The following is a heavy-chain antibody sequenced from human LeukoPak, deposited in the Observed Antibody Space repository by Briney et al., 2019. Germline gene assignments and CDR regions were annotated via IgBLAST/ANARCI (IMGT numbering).Heavy chain of an antibody. CDR3: ARDRAYSSFDY. CDR2: INPDDSAK. V-gene: IGHV3-7*01. Sequence: GESLTLSCAASGFTFDNSWMNWVRQAPGKGLEWVASINPDDSAKYYVDSVRGRFTISRDNSKNSLYLQMSSLRAEDTAVYFCARDRAYSSFDYWGQRTLVTVSS. D-gene: IGHD5-18*01. CDR1: GFTFDNSW. J-gene: IGHJ4*02.